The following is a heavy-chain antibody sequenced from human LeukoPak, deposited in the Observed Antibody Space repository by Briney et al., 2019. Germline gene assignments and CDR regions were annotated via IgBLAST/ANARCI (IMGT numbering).Heavy chain of an antibody. CDR2: IYYSGST. J-gene: IGHJ4*02. CDR1: GGSVSSGSYY. D-gene: IGHD6-19*01. V-gene: IGHV4-61*01. Sequence: SETLSLTCTVSGGSVSSGSYYWSWIRQPPGKGLEWIGYIYYSGSTNYNPSLKSRVTISVDTSKNQFSLKLSSVTAADTAVYYCARVHSSGWYRDDYWGQGTLVTVSS. CDR3: ARVHSSGWYRDDY.